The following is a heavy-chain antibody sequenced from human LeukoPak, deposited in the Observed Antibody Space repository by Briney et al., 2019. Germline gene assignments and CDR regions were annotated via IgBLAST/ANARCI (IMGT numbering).Heavy chain of an antibody. CDR2: IAYDGTQK. Sequence: GGSLRLSCAASGFTFSSYGMHWVRQAPGKGLEWVALIAYDGTQKYYADSVKGRFTISRDNSKNTLYLEMDSLRAEDTAVYYCAKSQTGYSDSFDIWGQGTMVTVSP. D-gene: IGHD3-9*01. J-gene: IGHJ3*02. CDR3: AKSQTGYSDSFDI. CDR1: GFTFSSYG. V-gene: IGHV3-30*18.